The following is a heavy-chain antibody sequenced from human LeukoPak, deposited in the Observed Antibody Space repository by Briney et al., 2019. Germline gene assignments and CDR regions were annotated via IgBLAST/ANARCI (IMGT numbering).Heavy chain of an antibody. CDR1: GYTFTGYY. V-gene: IGHV1-2*02. CDR3: AREITMVRRGPGWFDP. D-gene: IGHD3-10*01. J-gene: IGHJ5*02. Sequence: ASVKVSCKASGYTFTGYYMHWVRQAPGQGLEWMGWINPNSGGTNYAQKFQGRVTMTRDTSISTAYMELSRLRSDDTAVYYCAREITMVRRGPGWFDPWGQGTLVTVSS. CDR2: INPNSGGT.